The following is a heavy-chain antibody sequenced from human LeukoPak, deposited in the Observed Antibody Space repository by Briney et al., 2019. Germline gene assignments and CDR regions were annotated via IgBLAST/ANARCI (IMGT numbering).Heavy chain of an antibody. J-gene: IGHJ6*02. CDR1: VGSISSGNW. CDR3: ATAPVLRGEAGEQYKYGMDV. V-gene: IGHV4/OR15-8*02. Sequence: SETLSLTCAVSVGSISSGNWWSWVRQSPGKGLEWIGEVYHNGTPNYNPSLKSRVTISTDTFKNHFSLKLTSVTAADTAVYYCATAPVLRGEAGEQYKYGMDVWGQGTTVIVSS. CDR2: VYHNGTP. D-gene: IGHD2-8*02.